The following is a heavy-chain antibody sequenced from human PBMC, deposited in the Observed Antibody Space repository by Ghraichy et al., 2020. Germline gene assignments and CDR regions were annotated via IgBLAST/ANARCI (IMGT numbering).Heavy chain of an antibody. Sequence: ETLNISCTVSGGSISSSSYYWGWIRQPPGKGLEWIGTSGNTHYNPSLKSRVTISVDTSKNQFSLKLSSVTAADTAVYYCARHSNWDSSGWYIDYWGQGTLVTVSS. V-gene: IGHV4-39*01. J-gene: IGHJ4*02. CDR2: SGNT. CDR1: GGSISSSSYY. D-gene: IGHD6-19*01. CDR3: ARHSNWDSSGWYIDY.